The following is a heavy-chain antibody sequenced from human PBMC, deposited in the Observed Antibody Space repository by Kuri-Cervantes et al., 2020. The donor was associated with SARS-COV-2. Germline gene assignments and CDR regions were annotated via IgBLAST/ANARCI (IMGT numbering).Heavy chain of an antibody. CDR2: INPSGGAT. J-gene: IGHJ5*02. CDR3: AREYGFNWFAP. CDR1: GYTFSGNY. D-gene: IGHD5-24*01. Sequence: ASVNVSCKASGYTFSGNYMHWVRQAPGQGLEWMGMINPSGGATSYAQKLQGRVIMTRDTSTSTVYMELSSLRSDDTAVYYCAREYGFNWFAPWGQGTLVTVSS. V-gene: IGHV1-46*03.